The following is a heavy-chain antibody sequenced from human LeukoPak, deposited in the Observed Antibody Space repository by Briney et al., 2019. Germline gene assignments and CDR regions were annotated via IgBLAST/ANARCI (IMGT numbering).Heavy chain of an antibody. CDR3: AKDTHYGDFHYFDY. Sequence: GGSLRLSCAASGFTFSSYWMHWVRQAPGKGLEWVAVIWYDGSNKYYADSVKGRFTISRDNSKNTLYLQMNSLRAEGTAVYYCAKDTHYGDFHYFDYWGQGTLVTVSS. V-gene: IGHV3-33*06. CDR1: GFTFSSYW. D-gene: IGHD4-17*01. CDR2: IWYDGSNK. J-gene: IGHJ4*02.